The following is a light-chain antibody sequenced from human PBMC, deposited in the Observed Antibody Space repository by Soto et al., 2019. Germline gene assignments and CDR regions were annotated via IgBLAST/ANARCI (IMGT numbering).Light chain of an antibody. V-gene: IGLV2-14*01. J-gene: IGLJ1*01. Sequence: QSVLTQPASVSGSPGQSITISCTGTSSDVGGYNYVSWYQQHPGKAPKLMIYEVTNRPSGVSDRFSGSKSGYTASLTISGLQADDEADYYCSSYTSISTYVFGTGTKVTVL. CDR2: EVT. CDR3: SSYTSISTYV. CDR1: SSDVGGYNY.